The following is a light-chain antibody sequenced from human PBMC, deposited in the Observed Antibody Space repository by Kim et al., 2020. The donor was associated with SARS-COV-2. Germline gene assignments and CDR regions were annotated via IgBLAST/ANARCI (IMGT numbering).Light chain of an antibody. V-gene: IGKV1-39*01. CDR3: QQTFSTQYS. CDR1: QSVSIN. J-gene: IGKJ2*03. Sequence: SASVGDRVTITCRATQSVSINLNWYQQRPGKAPRLLIYGGSTLQSGVPSRFSGSGSGTGFTLTISSLQTEDFAIYYCQQTFSTQYSFGQGTKLEI. CDR2: GGS.